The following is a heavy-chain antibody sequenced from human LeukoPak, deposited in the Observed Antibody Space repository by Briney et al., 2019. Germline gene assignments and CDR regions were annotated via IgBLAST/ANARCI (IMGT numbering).Heavy chain of an antibody. J-gene: IGHJ4*02. D-gene: IGHD1-26*01. V-gene: IGHV3-33*01. Sequence: GGSLRLSCAASGFTFSNYGMHWARQAPGKGLEWVGVIWYDGSNVKYPDSVKGRFTISRDNSKNMMYLQMNSLRAEDTAVYYCAREFKVSSLRWDALGYWGQGTLVTVSS. CDR1: GFTFSNYG. CDR2: IWYDGSNV. CDR3: AREFKVSSLRWDALGY.